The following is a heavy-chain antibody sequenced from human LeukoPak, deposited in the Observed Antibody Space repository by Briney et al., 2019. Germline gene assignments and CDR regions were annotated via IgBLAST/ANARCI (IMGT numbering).Heavy chain of an antibody. Sequence: GGSLRLSCEASGFTFSDSWMTWVRQAPGKGLEWVAHIKEDGTDKNYVDSVKGRFTMSRDNAKKSLFLQMNSLRAEDTALYYCARDRGWFTFDYWGQGTLVTVSS. V-gene: IGHV3-7*01. CDR3: ARDRGWFTFDY. J-gene: IGHJ4*02. CDR2: IKEDGTDK. D-gene: IGHD6-19*01. CDR1: GFTFSDSW.